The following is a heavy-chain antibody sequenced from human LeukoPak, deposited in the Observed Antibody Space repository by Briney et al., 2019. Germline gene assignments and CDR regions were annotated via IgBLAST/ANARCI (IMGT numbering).Heavy chain of an antibody. J-gene: IGHJ4*02. CDR3: ARDISHFDY. CDR1: GFTFREYW. D-gene: IGHD3-3*02. V-gene: IGHV3-7*04. Sequence: PGGSLRLSCAASGFTFREYWMSWVRQAPGRGLECLANIKPGGGEEYLLDSVRGRFTISRDNAKSSLYLQMDGLRVEDTAVYYCARDISHFDYWGQGTLVTVS. CDR2: IKPGGGEE.